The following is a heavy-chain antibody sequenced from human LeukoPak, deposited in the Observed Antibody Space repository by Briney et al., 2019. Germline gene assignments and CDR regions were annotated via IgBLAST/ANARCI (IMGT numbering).Heavy chain of an antibody. J-gene: IGHJ4*02. CDR3: AKDSPLGYYDSSGYLDY. CDR1: GFTFSSYA. V-gene: IGHV3-30-3*01. D-gene: IGHD3-22*01. Sequence: GGSLRLSCAASGFTFSSYAMHWVRQAPGKGLEWVAVISYDGSNKYYADSVKGRFTISRDNSKNTLYLQMNSLRAEDTAVYYCAKDSPLGYYDSSGYLDYWGQGTLVTVSS. CDR2: ISYDGSNK.